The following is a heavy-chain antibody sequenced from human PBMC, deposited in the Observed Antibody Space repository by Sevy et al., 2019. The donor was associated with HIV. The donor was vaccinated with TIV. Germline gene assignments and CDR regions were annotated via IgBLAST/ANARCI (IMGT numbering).Heavy chain of an antibody. CDR1: GFTFSDYY. V-gene: IGHV3-11*06. J-gene: IGHJ4*02. CDR3: ERSSTYDYVWGSPCDY. Sequence: GGSLRLSCAASGFTFSDYYMSWIRQAPGKGLEWVSYISSSSSYTNYADSVKGRFTISRDNAKNSLYLQMNSLRAEDTAVYYCERSSTYDYVWGSPCDYWGQGTLVTVSS. D-gene: IGHD3-16*01. CDR2: ISSSSSYT.